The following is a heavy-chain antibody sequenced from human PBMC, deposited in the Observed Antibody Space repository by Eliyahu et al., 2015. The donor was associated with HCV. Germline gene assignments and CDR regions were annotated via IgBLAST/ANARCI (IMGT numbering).Heavy chain of an antibody. V-gene: IGHV3-15*01. J-gene: IGHJ4*02. CDR3: TTTPTS. D-gene: IGHD2-2*01. CDR1: GFILSNAW. Sequence: EVQLVESGGGLVKXGGSXRXSCAASGFILSNAWMSWVRQAPGKGLEWVGRIKNKTDGGTIAYAAPVKGRFTISRDDSKNTLYLQMNSLKTEDTAVYYCTTTPTSWGQGTLVTVSS. CDR2: IKNKTDGGTI.